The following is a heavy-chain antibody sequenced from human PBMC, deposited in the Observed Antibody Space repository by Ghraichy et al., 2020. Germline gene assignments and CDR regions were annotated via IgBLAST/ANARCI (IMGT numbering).Heavy chain of an antibody. D-gene: IGHD6-13*01. CDR3: ARFNRQQLYYFDS. CDR2: VYYTESS. CDR1: GGSVSDSLYY. V-gene: IGHV4-39*01. Sequence: SQTLSLTCTLSGGSVSDSLYYWAWIRQPPGKGLEWFGNVYYTESSFYNPSLKSRLTLSVDTSRNQFSLKLTSVSAADTAIYYCARFNRQQLYYFDSWGQGTQVTVSS. J-gene: IGHJ4*02.